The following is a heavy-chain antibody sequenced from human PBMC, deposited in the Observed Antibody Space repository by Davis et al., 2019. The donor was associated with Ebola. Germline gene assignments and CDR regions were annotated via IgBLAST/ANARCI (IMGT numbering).Heavy chain of an antibody. Sequence: GESLKISCKGSGYNFPAYWIAWVRQKPGKGLEWMGIVYPPDSDTRYSPSFRGQVTISADKSFTTAYLQWSSLKASDTAMYYCARGTDGYNPGGYFDSWGQGTLVTVSS. CDR2: VYPPDSDT. D-gene: IGHD5-24*01. V-gene: IGHV5-51*01. J-gene: IGHJ4*02. CDR3: ARGTDGYNPGGYFDS. CDR1: GYNFPAYW.